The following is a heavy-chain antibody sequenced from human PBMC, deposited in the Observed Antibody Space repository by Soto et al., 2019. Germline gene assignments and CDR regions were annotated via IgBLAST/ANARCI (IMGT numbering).Heavy chain of an antibody. CDR2: ISYDGSNK. CDR1: GFTFSSYG. Sequence: PGGSLRLSCAASGFTFSSYGMHWVRQAPGKGLEWVAVISYDGSNKYYADSVKGRFTISRDNSKNTLYLQMNSLRAEDTAVYYCAKDLKGYCSSTSCSAPVGYWGQGTLVTVSS. CDR3: AKDLKGYCSSTSCSAPVGY. D-gene: IGHD2-2*01. V-gene: IGHV3-30*18. J-gene: IGHJ4*02.